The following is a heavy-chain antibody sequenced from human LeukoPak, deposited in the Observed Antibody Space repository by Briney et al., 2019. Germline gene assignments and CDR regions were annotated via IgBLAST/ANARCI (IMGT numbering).Heavy chain of an antibody. CDR1: GYTFTSYY. CDR3: ATVPGYCSGGRCSDFDY. CDR2: FDPEDGET. V-gene: IGHV1-24*01. Sequence: GASVKVSCKASGYTFTSYYMHWVRQAPGKGLEWMGGFDPEDGETIYAQKFQGRVTMTEDTSTDTAYMELSSLRSEDTAVYYCATVPGYCSGGRCSDFDYWGQGTLVTVSS. D-gene: IGHD2-15*01. J-gene: IGHJ4*02.